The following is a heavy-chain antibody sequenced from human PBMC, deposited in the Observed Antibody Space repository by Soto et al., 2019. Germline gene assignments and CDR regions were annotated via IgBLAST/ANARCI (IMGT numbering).Heavy chain of an antibody. Sequence: SGGSLRLSCAASGFTFSSYGMHWVRQAPGKGLEWVAVISYDGSNKYYADSVKGRFTISRDNSKNTLYLQMYSLRAEDTAVYYCAKDHQSVSNYDYIWGSYRSPHPFDAFDIWGQGTMVTVSS. J-gene: IGHJ3*02. CDR1: GFTFSSYG. CDR2: ISYDGSNK. CDR3: AKDHQSVSNYDYIWGSYRSPHPFDAFDI. V-gene: IGHV3-30*18. D-gene: IGHD3-16*02.